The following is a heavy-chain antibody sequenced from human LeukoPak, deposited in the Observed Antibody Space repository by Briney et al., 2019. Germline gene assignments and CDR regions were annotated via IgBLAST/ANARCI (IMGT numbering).Heavy chain of an antibody. J-gene: IGHJ4*02. CDR1: GFTFSNYA. V-gene: IGHV3-23*01. Sequence: GGSLRLSCAASGFTFSNYAMNWVRQAPGKGLEWVSVIIGSGGITNYADSVKGRFTISRDNSKDTLYLEMNSLRAEDTAVYYCVKEDKGGTLDYWGQGTLVTVSS. CDR3: VKEDKGGTLDY. CDR2: IIGSGGIT. D-gene: IGHD3-16*01.